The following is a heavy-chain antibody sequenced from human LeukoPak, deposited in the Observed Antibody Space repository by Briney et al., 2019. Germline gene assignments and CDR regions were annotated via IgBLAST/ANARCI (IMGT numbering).Heavy chain of an antibody. V-gene: IGHV1-2*06. CDR3: ARDDTVTTLPFDY. CDR2: LNPNSGGT. D-gene: IGHD4-17*01. J-gene: IGHJ4*02. Sequence: ASVKVSCKASGYTFTDFYIHWLRQAPGQGLQWMGRLNPNSGGTENAQNFQGRVTMSRDTSISTAYMELIRLRADDTAVYYCARDDTVTTLPFDYWGQGTLVTVSS. CDR1: GYTFTDFY.